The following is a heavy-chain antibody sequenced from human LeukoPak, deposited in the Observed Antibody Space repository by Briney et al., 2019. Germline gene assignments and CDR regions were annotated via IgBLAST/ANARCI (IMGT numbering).Heavy chain of an antibody. V-gene: IGHV1-69*06. J-gene: IGHJ4*02. Sequence: ASVKVSCKASGVTFSSYAISWVRQAPGQGLEWMGGIIPIFGTANYAQKFQGRVTITADKSTSTAYMELSSLRSEDTAVYYCARDWESRDGYNPHGYWGQGTLVTVSS. CDR2: IIPIFGTA. CDR1: GVTFSSYA. D-gene: IGHD5-24*01. CDR3: ARDWESRDGYNPHGY.